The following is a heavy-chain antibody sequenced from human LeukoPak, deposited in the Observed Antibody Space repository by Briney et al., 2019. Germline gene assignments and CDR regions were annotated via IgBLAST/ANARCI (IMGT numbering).Heavy chain of an antibody. CDR2: ISAYNGNT. V-gene: IGHV1-18*01. CDR3: ARDVDYGFWSGYYSDY. D-gene: IGHD3-3*01. J-gene: IGHJ4*02. Sequence: ASVKVSCKASGYTFTSYGISWVRQAPGHGLEWMGWISAYNGNTNYAQKLQGRVTMTTDTPTSTAYMELRSLRSDDTAVYYCARDVDYGFWSGYYSDYWGQGTLVTVSS. CDR1: GYTFTSYG.